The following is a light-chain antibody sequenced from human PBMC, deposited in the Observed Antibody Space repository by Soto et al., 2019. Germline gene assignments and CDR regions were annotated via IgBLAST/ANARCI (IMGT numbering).Light chain of an antibody. Sequence: EIVLTQSPGTLSLSPGERATLSCRASQSVSSSYLAWYQQKPGQAPRLLIYGASSRATGIPDRFSGSGSGTDFTLTISSLQSEDFAVYYCQQYNNWPPINFGQGTRLEIK. CDR1: QSVSSSY. V-gene: IGKV3-20*01. CDR3: QQYNNWPPIN. J-gene: IGKJ5*01. CDR2: GAS.